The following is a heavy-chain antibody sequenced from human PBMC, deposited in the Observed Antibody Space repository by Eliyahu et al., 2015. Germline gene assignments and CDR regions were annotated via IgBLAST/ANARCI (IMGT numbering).Heavy chain of an antibody. J-gene: IGHJ4*02. CDR2: ISASGDNT. CDR1: GFXFSXYG. Sequence: EVQLVESGGGLVQPGGSLXLXCAASGFXFSXYGMSWVRQAPGKGLEWVSSISASGDNTYYADSVKGRFTISRDNSKNTLSVQMNSLRAEDTAVYYCAKDPPRSSGWFAVDYWGQGTLVSVSS. CDR3: AKDPPRSSGWFAVDY. D-gene: IGHD6-19*01. V-gene: IGHV3-23*04.